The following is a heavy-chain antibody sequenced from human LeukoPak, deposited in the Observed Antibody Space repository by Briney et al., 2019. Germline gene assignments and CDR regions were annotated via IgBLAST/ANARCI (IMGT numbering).Heavy chain of an antibody. Sequence: ASVKVSCKASGYTFTGYYMHWVRQASGQGLEWMGWINPNSGGTNYAQKFQGRVTMTRDTSISTAYMELSRLRSDDTAVYYCARTGGSSWSQDFDYWGQGTLVTVSS. J-gene: IGHJ4*02. CDR3: ARTGGSSWSQDFDY. D-gene: IGHD6-13*01. CDR1: GYTFTGYY. V-gene: IGHV1-2*02. CDR2: INPNSGGT.